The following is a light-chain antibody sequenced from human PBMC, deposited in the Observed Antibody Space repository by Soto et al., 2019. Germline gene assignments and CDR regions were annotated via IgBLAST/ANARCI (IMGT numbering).Light chain of an antibody. CDR1: RGINIH. V-gene: IGKV1-9*01. J-gene: IGKJ3*01. CDR3: QQLNIYPLT. CDR2: SAS. Sequence: DIKLTKSPSFLLQLEGDRVTITSRASRGINIHLAWYQQKPGKAPKLLIDSASTLQSGVPSRFSGSGSGTEFTLTINSLQPEDFATYYCQQLNIYPLTFGHGTRVDIK.